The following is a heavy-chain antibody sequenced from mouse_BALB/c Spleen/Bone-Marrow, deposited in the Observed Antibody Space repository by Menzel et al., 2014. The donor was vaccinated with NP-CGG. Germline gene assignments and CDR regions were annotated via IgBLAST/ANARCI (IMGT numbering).Heavy chain of an antibody. CDR1: GFTFSGFG. J-gene: IGHJ2*01. CDR3: ARSGSSSGYFDY. CDR2: IRRGSSTI. V-gene: IGHV5-17*02. Sequence: EVQLVESGGGLVQPGGSRKLSCAASGFTFSGFGMHWVRQAPEKGLEWVAYIRRGSSTIYYADTVMGRFTIARDNPKNTLFLQMTSLGSEDTAMYYCARSGSSSGYFDYWGQGTTLTVSS. D-gene: IGHD1-1*01.